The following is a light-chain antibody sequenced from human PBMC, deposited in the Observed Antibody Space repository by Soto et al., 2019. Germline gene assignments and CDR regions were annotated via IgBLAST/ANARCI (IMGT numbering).Light chain of an antibody. V-gene: IGKV1-5*03. J-gene: IGKJ5*01. Sequence: DIQMTQSPSTLSASVGDRVTITCRASQIISSWLAWYQQKPGKAPKLLIYKASSLESGVPSRFSGSGSGTEFTLTISNLQPDDFATYYCQHYNSYPITFGQGTRLEIK. CDR2: KAS. CDR3: QHYNSYPIT. CDR1: QIISSW.